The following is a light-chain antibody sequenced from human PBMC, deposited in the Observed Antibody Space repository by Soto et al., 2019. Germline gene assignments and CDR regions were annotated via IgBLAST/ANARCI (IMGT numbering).Light chain of an antibody. J-gene: IGKJ1*01. V-gene: IGKV1-6*01. CDR2: ASS. CDR3: LQDYAYPRT. Sequence: AIQMTQSPSSLSASVGDRVTITCRASQGVRNELAWYQQRPGKAPNLLIYASSTLRSGVPSRFSGSGSGTDFTLTINNLQPDDFATYYCLQDYAYPRTFGQGTKVEIK. CDR1: QGVRNE.